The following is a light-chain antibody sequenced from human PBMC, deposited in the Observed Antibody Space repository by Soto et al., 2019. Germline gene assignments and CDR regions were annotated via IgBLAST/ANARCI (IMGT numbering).Light chain of an antibody. V-gene: IGKV3-20*01. CDR3: QQYGRSPWT. CDR2: DAS. J-gene: IGKJ1*01. Sequence: EILMTQSPATLSLSPGERATLSCRASQNVANYLDWYQQKPGQAPRLLIYDASNRATGIPARFSGSGSGTDFTLTISRLEPEDFGVYYCQQYGRSPWTFGQGTKVDI. CDR1: QNVANY.